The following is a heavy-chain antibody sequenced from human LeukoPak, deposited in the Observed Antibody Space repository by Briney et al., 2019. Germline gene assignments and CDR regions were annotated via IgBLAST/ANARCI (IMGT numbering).Heavy chain of an antibody. CDR3: ARLVLSYGNAFDH. V-gene: IGHV4-4*07. J-gene: IGHJ4*02. CDR1: GGSISYY. Sequence: SETLSLTCTVSGGSISYYWSWIRQPAGKGLEWIGRIYTSGSTNYNPSLKSRVTISVDTSKNQFSLKLSSVTAADTAVYYCARLVLSYGNAFDHWGQGTLVTVSS. D-gene: IGHD3-16*01. CDR2: IYTSGST.